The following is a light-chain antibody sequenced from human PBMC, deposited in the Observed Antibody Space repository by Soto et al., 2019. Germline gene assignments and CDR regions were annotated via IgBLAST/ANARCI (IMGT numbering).Light chain of an antibody. V-gene: IGKV3-20*01. CDR3: HQFGYSPRT. CDR2: ATS. CDR1: QSVRTN. J-gene: IGKJ1*01. Sequence: EIVMTQSPATLSVSPGERATLSVRASQSVRTNLAWYQQKRGQAPRLLIFATSRRATDIPDRFSGSGSGTDFTLAIRRLEPEDFAVYYCHQFGYSPRTFGQGTKVDIK.